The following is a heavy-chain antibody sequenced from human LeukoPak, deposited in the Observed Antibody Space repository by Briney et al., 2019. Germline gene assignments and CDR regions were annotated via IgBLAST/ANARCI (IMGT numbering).Heavy chain of an antibody. CDR1: GFTFSSYS. D-gene: IGHD1-26*01. CDR2: ISSSSSYI. V-gene: IGHV3-21*04. J-gene: IGHJ4*02. CDR3: AKDRGVGIYYFDS. Sequence: PGGSLRLSCAASGFTFSSYSMNWVRQAPGKGLEWVSSISSSSSYIYYADSVKGRFTISRDNAKNSLYLQMNSLRTEDTALYYCAKDRGVGIYYFDSWGQGTLVTVSS.